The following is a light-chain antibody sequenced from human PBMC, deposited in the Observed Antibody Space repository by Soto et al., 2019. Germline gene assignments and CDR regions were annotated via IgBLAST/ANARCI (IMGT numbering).Light chain of an antibody. V-gene: IGKV3-20*01. CDR3: QQYGTSRWT. Sequence: EIVLTQSPGTLSLSPGEGATLSCRASQSVSSNYLAWYQQKPGQAPRLLIYGASSRAIGIPDRFSGSGSGTDFTLTITRLEPEDFAVYYCQQYGTSRWTFSQGTKVDIK. CDR1: QSVSSNY. J-gene: IGKJ1*01. CDR2: GAS.